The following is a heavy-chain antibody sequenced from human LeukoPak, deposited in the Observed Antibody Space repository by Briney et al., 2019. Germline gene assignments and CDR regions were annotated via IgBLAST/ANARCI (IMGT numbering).Heavy chain of an antibody. CDR1: GFTVSSNY. J-gene: IGHJ3*01. Sequence: PGGPVRLSCAASGFTVSSNYMSWVRQAPGKGLEWVSVLFSGGTTYYADSVKGRSTISRDTSKNTLYLQMNSLRAEDTAIYYCARGGDIVGATRSAFDFWGQGTMHSPSS. D-gene: IGHD1-26*01. CDR2: LFSGGTT. V-gene: IGHV3-53*01. CDR3: ARGGDIVGATRSAFDF.